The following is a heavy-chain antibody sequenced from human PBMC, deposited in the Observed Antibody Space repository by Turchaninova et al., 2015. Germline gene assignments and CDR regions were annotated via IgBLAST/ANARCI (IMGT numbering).Heavy chain of an antibody. CDR2: INHSGST. V-gene: IGHV4-34*01. Sequence: QVQLQQWGAGLLKPSETLSLTCAVYGGSFSGYYWSWIRPPPGKGLEWIGEINHSGSTNYNPSLKSRVTISVDTSKNQFSLKLSSVTAADTAVYYCARTDFWSGYHTIYGMDVWGQGTTVTVSS. CDR1: GGSFSGYY. CDR3: ARTDFWSGYHTIYGMDV. J-gene: IGHJ6*02. D-gene: IGHD3-3*01.